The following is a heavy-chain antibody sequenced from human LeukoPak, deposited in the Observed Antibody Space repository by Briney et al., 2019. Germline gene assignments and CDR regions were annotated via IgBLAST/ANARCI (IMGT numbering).Heavy chain of an antibody. Sequence: GGSLRLSCAASGFTFSSYAMHWVRQAPGKGLEWVAVISYDGSNKYYADSVKGRFTTSRDNSKNTLYLQMNSLRAEDTAVYYCARVLVATTSPGYFDYWGQGTLVTVSS. J-gene: IGHJ4*02. CDR1: GFTFSSYA. V-gene: IGHV3-30-3*01. D-gene: IGHD5-12*01. CDR3: ARVLVATTSPGYFDY. CDR2: ISYDGSNK.